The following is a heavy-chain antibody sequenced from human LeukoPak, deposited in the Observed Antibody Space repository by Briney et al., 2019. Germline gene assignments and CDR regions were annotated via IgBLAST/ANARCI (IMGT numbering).Heavy chain of an antibody. V-gene: IGHV4-38-2*02. Sequence: PSQTLSLTCTVSCYSISSGYYWGWIGQPPGKGLEWIGSIYHSGSTYYNPSLKSRVTISVDTSKNQFSLKLSSVTAADTAVYYGAREGIAAAGSWFDPWGQGTLVTVSS. CDR2: IYHSGST. J-gene: IGHJ5*02. CDR3: AREGIAAAGSWFDP. D-gene: IGHD6-13*01. CDR1: CYSISSGYY.